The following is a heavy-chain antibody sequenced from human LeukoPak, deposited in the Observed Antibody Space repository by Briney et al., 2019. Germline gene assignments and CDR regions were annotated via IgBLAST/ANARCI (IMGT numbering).Heavy chain of an antibody. J-gene: IGHJ4*02. CDR2: ISAYNGNT. CDR1: GYTFTSYG. CDR3: ARPGVPGIAVAGLYYFDY. V-gene: IGHV1-18*01. Sequence: VASVKVSCKASGYTFTSYGISWVRQAPGQGLEWMGWISAYNGNTNYAQKLQGRVTMTTDTSTSTAYMELRSLRSDDTAVYYCARPGVPGIAVAGLYYFDYWGQGTLVTVSS. D-gene: IGHD6-19*01.